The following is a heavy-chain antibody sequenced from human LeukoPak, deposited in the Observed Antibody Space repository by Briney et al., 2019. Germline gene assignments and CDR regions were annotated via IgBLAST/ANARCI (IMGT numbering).Heavy chain of an antibody. Sequence: SETLSLTCTVSGYSISSGYYWGWIRQPPGKGLEWIGSIYHSGSTYYNPSLKSRVTISVDTSKNQFSLKLSSVTAADTAVYYCARGQERYSSSSGGYYYYYYMDVWGKGTTVTVSS. CDR2: IYHSGST. CDR1: GYSISSGYY. J-gene: IGHJ6*03. D-gene: IGHD6-6*01. V-gene: IGHV4-38-2*02. CDR3: ARGQERYSSSSGGYYYYYYMDV.